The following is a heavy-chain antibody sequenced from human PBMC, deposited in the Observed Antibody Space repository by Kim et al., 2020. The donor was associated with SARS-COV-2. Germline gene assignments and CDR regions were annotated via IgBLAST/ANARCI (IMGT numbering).Heavy chain of an antibody. D-gene: IGHD6-19*01. V-gene: IGHV3-49*03. J-gene: IGHJ4*02. CDR1: GLTFGDYS. CDR3: VRDRGSPALY. CDR2: IRSAPYGGAT. Sequence: GGSLRLSCTTPGLTFGDYSMSWFRQAPGMGLEWVGFIRSAPYGGATQYAASVKARFTISRDDSKSIAYLLMNNLKTEDTDTSYFVRDRGSPALYWGQGA.